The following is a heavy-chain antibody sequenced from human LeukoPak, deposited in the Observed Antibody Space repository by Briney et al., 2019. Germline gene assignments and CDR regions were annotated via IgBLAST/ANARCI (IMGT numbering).Heavy chain of an antibody. D-gene: IGHD3-22*01. CDR1: GYTFTSYG. Sequence: ASVKVSCKASGYTFTSYGISWVRQAPGQGLEWMGWISAYNGNTNYAQKLQGRVTMTTDTSTSTAYMELRSLRSDDTAVYYRARVPLPYYYDSSGSYYFDYWGQGTLVTVSS. CDR3: ARVPLPYYYDSSGSYYFDY. J-gene: IGHJ4*02. V-gene: IGHV1-18*01. CDR2: ISAYNGNT.